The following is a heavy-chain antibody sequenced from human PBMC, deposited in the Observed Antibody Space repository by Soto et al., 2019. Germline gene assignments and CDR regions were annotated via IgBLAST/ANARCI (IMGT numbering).Heavy chain of an antibody. CDR3: ATTYYGSGSYRGNWFDP. J-gene: IGHJ5*02. D-gene: IGHD3-10*01. CDR2: FDPEDGET. CDR1: GYTLTELS. V-gene: IGHV1-24*01. Sequence: ASVKVSCKVSGYTLTELSMHWVRQAPGKGLEWMGGFDPEDGETTYAQKFQGRVNMTKDTSTDTAYMELSSLRSEATAVYYCATTYYGSGSYRGNWFDPWGQGTLVTVSS.